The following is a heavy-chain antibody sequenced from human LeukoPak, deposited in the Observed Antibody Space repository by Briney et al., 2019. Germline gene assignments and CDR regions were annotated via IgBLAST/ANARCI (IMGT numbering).Heavy chain of an antibody. J-gene: IGHJ4*02. CDR3: ARVMGRYSYDYFDY. V-gene: IGHV4-30-2*01. D-gene: IGHD5-18*01. CDR1: GGSISSGGYS. Sequence: PSETLSLTCAVPGGSISSGGYSWSWIRQPPGKGLEWIGYIYHSGSTYYNPSLKSRVTISVDRSKNQFSLKLSSVTAADTAVYYCARVMGRYSYDYFDYWGQGTLVTVSS. CDR2: IYHSGST.